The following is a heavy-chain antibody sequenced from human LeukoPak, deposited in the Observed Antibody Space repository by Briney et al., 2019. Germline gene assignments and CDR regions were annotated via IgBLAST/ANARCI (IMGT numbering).Heavy chain of an antibody. V-gene: IGHV4-39*07. CDR1: GASLSSGSYY. CDR3: ARVRVGSSSSANWFDP. CDR2: IYHSGST. D-gene: IGHD6-6*01. Sequence: SQTLSLTCTVSGASLSSGSYYWRWIRQPPGKGLEWIGSIYHSGSTYYNPSLKSRVTISVDTSKNQFSLKLSSVTAADTAVYYCARVRVGSSSSANWFDPWGQGTLVTVSS. J-gene: IGHJ5*02.